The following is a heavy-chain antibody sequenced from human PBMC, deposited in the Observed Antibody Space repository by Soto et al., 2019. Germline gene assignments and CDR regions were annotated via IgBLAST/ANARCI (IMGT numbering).Heavy chain of an antibody. V-gene: IGHV4-30-4*01. CDR1: GGSSGGNDNY. J-gene: IGHJ5*02. CDR2: ISYSGTT. CDR3: ARGRGYSYGLAP. Sequence: SEPLCLTWTVAGGSSGGNDNYWSWIRQPPGEGLEWIGFISYSGTTSYSPSLKSRVAISLDTSKNQFSLSLSSVTAADTAVYYCARGRGYSYGLAPWGHGTLVTVSS. D-gene: IGHD5-18*01.